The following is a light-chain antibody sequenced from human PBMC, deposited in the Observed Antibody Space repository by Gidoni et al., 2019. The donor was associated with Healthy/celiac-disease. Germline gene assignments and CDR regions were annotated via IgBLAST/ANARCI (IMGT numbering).Light chain of an antibody. CDR2: AAS. Sequence: DIQMTQSPSSLSASVGDRVTITCRASQSISNYLAWYQQKPGKVPKLLIYAASTLQSGVPSRFSGSGSGTDFTLTISSLQHEDVATYYCQKYNSAPWTFGKGTKVEIK. V-gene: IGKV1-27*01. J-gene: IGKJ1*01. CDR1: QSISNY. CDR3: QKYNSAPWT.